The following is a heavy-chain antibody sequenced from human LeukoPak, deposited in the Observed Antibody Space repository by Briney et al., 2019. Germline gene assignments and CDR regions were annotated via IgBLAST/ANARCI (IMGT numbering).Heavy chain of an antibody. CDR2: IIPILGIA. V-gene: IGHV1-69*04. J-gene: IGHJ3*02. CDR1: GGTFSSYA. D-gene: IGHD6-13*01. CDR3: ARDLKSSSLEGDAFDI. Sequence: SVKVSCKASGGTFSSYAISWVRQAPGQGLEWMGRIIPILGIANYAQKFQGRVTITADKSTSTAYMELSSLRSEDTAVYYCARDLKSSSLEGDAFDIWGQGTMVTVSS.